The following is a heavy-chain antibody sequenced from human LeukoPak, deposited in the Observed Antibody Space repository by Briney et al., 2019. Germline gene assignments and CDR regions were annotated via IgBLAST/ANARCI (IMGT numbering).Heavy chain of an antibody. CDR1: GFTFSSYA. Sequence: QPGGPLRLSCAASGFTFSSYAMHWVRQAPGKGLEWVAVISYDGSNKYYADSVKGRFTISRDNSKNTLYLQMNSLRAEDTAVYYCARSPIYSYYFDYWGREPWSPSPQ. CDR2: ISYDGSNK. D-gene: IGHD5-18*01. CDR3: ARSPIYSYYFDY. V-gene: IGHV3-30*04. J-gene: IGHJ4*02.